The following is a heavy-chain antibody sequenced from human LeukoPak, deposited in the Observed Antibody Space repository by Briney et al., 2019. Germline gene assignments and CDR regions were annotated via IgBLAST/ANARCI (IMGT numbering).Heavy chain of an antibody. Sequence: GGSLRLSCAASGFTFSSYAMSWVRQAPGKGLEWVSAISGSGGSTYYADSVKGRFTISRDNSKNTLYLQMNSLRAEDTAVYYGARSWFPSGYYYNYWGQGTLVTVSS. CDR3: ARSWFPSGYYYNY. CDR1: GFTFSSYA. CDR2: ISGSGGST. D-gene: IGHD3-22*01. V-gene: IGHV3-23*01. J-gene: IGHJ4*02.